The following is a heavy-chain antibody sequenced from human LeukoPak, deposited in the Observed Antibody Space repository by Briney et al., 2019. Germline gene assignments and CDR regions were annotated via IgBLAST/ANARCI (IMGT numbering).Heavy chain of an antibody. CDR3: ARVDGGYSYGYYY. Sequence: SKTLSLTCTVSGGSISSYYWTWIRQPPGKGLEWIGYIYYIGSTNYNPSLKSRVTISLDTSKNQFSLKVSSVTAADTAVYYCARVDGGYSYGYYYWGQGTLVTVSS. CDR2: IYYIGST. D-gene: IGHD5-18*01. V-gene: IGHV4-59*01. J-gene: IGHJ4*02. CDR1: GGSISSYY.